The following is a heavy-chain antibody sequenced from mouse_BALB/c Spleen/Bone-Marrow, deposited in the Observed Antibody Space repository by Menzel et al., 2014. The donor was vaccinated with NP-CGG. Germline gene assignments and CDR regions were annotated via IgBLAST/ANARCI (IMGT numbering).Heavy chain of an antibody. J-gene: IGHJ3*01. D-gene: IGHD2-4*01. CDR1: GFSFSNYG. V-gene: IGHV5-9-2*01. CDR2: ISGDGRYT. CDR3: ARHAYYDQTEVSFVC. Sequence: EVKLQESGGGLVKSGRSLKLSCAASGFSFSNYGMSWLRQTPEKRLEWVATISGDGRYTFYSDSVKGRFTISRDNAKNNLYLQLSGLRSEDTALYYCARHAYYDQTEVSFVCWGQGTLVTVSA.